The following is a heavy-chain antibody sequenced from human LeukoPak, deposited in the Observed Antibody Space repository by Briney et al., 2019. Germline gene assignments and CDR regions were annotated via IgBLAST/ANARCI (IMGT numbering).Heavy chain of an antibody. CDR3: AKDLFAKSRLRWPLDY. CDR2: IGWNSGSI. D-gene: IGHD4-23*01. Sequence: PGRSLRLSCAASGFTFDDYAMHWVRQAPGKGLEWVSGIGWNSGSIGYADSVKGRFTISRDNAKNSLYLQMNSLRAEDTALYYCAKDLFAKSRLRWPLDYWGQGTLVTVSS. V-gene: IGHV3-9*01. J-gene: IGHJ4*02. CDR1: GFTFDDYA.